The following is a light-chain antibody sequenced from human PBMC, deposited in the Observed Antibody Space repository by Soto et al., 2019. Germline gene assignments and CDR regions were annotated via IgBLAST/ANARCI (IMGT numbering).Light chain of an antibody. CDR3: MQGTHWPRT. CDR1: QSLLHTSGDNY. Sequence: DIVMTQSPLSLSVTPGEPASISCRSSQSLLHTSGDNYLDWYLQRPGQSQRRXIYKVYNRDSGVQDRFSGSGSGTDFTLKIRRVEAEDVGVYYCMQGTHWPRTFGQGTKVDIK. J-gene: IGKJ1*01. CDR2: KVY. V-gene: IGKV2-30*02.